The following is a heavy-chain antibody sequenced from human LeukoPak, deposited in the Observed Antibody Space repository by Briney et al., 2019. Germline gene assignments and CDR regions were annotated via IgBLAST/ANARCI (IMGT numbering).Heavy chain of an antibody. CDR2: IGIDSGNT. CDR3: ARDYKYAFDN. D-gene: IGHD5-24*01. CDR1: GFTFSDYS. J-gene: IGHJ4*02. V-gene: IGHV3-48*01. Sequence: GSLRLSCAASGFTFSDYSMNWVRQAPGKGLEWISYIGIDSGNTNYADSVKGRFTISGDKAKNSLYLQMNSLRVEDTTVYYCARDYKYAFDNWGQGTLVTVSS.